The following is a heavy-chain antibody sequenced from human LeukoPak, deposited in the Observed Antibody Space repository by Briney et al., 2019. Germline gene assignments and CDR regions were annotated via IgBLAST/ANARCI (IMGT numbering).Heavy chain of an antibody. D-gene: IGHD5-18*01. CDR3: ARDTLWLIDYYYMDV. J-gene: IGHJ6*03. CDR2: IYTSGST. Sequence: SETLSLTCTVSGGSISSYYWSWIRQPAGKGLEWIGRIYTSGSTNYNPSLKSRVTMSVDTSKNQFSLKLSSVTAADTAVYYCARDTLWLIDYYYMDVWGKGTTVTVSS. V-gene: IGHV4-4*07. CDR1: GGSISSYY.